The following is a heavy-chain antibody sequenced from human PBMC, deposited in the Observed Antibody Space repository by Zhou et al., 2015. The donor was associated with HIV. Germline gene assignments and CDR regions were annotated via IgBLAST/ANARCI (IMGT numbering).Heavy chain of an antibody. J-gene: IGHJ4*02. CDR3: ARVRCSGGSCHLGHFDY. CDR2: IIPIFGTA. Sequence: QVQLVQSGAEVKKPGSSVKVSCKASGGTFSSYAISWVRQAPGQGLEWMGGIIPIFGTANYAQKFQGRVTITADESTSTAYMELSSLRSEDTAVYYCARVRCSGGSCHLGHFDYWGQGTLVTVSS. D-gene: IGHD2-15*01. V-gene: IGHV1-69*01. CDR1: GGTFSSYA.